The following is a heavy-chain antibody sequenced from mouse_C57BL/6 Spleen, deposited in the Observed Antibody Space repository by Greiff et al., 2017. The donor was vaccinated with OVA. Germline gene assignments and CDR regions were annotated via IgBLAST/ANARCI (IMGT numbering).Heavy chain of an antibody. D-gene: IGHD1-1*01. CDR1: GYTFTDYN. V-gene: IGHV1-18*01. Sequence: EVQLQQSGPELVKPGASVKIPCKASGYTFTDYNMDWVKQSHGKSLEWIGDINPNNGGTIYNQKFKGKATLTVDKSSSTAYMELRSLTSEDTAVYYCARLVYYYGSSPFAYWGQGTLVTVSA. J-gene: IGHJ3*01. CDR3: ARLVYYYGSSPFAY. CDR2: INPNNGGT.